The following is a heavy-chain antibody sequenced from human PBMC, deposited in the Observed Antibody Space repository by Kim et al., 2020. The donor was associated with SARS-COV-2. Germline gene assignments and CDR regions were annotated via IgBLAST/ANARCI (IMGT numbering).Heavy chain of an antibody. V-gene: IGHV1-24*01. J-gene: IGHJ5*02. D-gene: IGHD3-22*01. CDR3: ATAYYDSRVAQGDWFDP. Sequence: ASVKVSCKVSGYTLTELSMHWVRQAPGKGLEWMGGFDPEDGETIYAQKFQGRVTMTEDTSTDTAYMELSSLRSEDTAVYYCATAYYDSRVAQGDWFDPWGQGTLVTVSS. CDR2: FDPEDGET. CDR1: GYTLTELS.